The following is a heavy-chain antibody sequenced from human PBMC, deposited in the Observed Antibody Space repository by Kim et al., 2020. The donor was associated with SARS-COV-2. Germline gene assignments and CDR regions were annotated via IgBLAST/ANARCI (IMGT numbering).Heavy chain of an antibody. Sequence: ASAKVSCKVSGYTLTELSMHWVRQAPGKGLEWMGGFDPEDGETIYAQKFQGRVTMTEDTSTDTAYMELSSLRSEDTAVYYCATVFAIFGVVYFDYWGQGTLVTVSS. CDR2: FDPEDGET. J-gene: IGHJ4*02. CDR1: GYTLTELS. CDR3: ATVFAIFGVVYFDY. D-gene: IGHD3-3*01. V-gene: IGHV1-24*01.